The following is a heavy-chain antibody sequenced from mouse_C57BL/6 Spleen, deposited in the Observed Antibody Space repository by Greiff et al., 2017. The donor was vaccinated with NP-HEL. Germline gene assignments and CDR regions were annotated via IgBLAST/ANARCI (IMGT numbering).Heavy chain of an antibody. Sequence: VQLQQPGAELVKPGASVKLSCKASGYTFTSYWMHWVKQRPGQGLEWIGMIHPNSGSTNYNEKFKSKATLTVDKSSSTAYMQLSSLTSEDSAVYYCARGVWDKGAWFAYWGQGTLVTVSA. V-gene: IGHV1-64*01. CDR1: GYTFTSYW. CDR3: ARGVWDKGAWFAY. D-gene: IGHD4-1*01. CDR2: IHPNSGST. J-gene: IGHJ3*01.